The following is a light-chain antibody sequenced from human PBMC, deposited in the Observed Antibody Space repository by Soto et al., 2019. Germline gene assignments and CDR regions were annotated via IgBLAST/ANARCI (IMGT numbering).Light chain of an antibody. J-gene: IGLJ3*02. CDR3: GTWDRSLSAGV. CDR2: END. CDR1: SSNIGNSY. V-gene: IGLV1-51*02. Sequence: QSVFTQPPSVSAAPGQKVTISFSGSSSNIGNSYVSWFQQLPGSAPKLLIYENDKRPSGIPDRFSGSKSGTSATLGITGLQPGDEDQYYCGTWDRSLSAGVFGGGTKLTVL.